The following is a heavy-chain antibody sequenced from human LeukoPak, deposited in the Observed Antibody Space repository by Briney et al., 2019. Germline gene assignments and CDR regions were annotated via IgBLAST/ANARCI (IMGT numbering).Heavy chain of an antibody. Sequence: GGSLRLSCAASGFTFSSYAMSWVRQAPGKGLEWVSAISGSGGSTYYADSVKGRFTISRDNSKNTLYLQMNSLRAEDTAVYYCAKGLSTGYCSSTSCRDFDYWGQGTLVTVSS. D-gene: IGHD2-2*01. CDR3: AKGLSTGYCSSTSCRDFDY. CDR2: ISGSGGST. V-gene: IGHV3-23*01. CDR1: GFTFSSYA. J-gene: IGHJ4*02.